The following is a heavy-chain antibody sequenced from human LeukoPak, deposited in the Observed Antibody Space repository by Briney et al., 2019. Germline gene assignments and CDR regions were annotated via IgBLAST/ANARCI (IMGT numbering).Heavy chain of an antibody. CDR1: GFTFSSYS. CDR3: AIGSIAVAGTEDY. CDR2: ISSSSSYI. Sequence: PGGSLRVSCAASGFTFSSYSMNWVRQAPGKGLEWVSSISSSSSYIYYADSVKGRFTISRDNAKNSLYLQMNSLRAEDTAVYYCAIGSIAVAGTEDYWGQGTLVTVSS. V-gene: IGHV3-21*01. D-gene: IGHD6-19*01. J-gene: IGHJ4*02.